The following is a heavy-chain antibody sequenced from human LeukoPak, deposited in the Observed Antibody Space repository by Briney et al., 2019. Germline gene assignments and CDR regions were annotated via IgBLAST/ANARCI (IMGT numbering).Heavy chain of an antibody. J-gene: IGHJ4*02. D-gene: IGHD6-13*01. V-gene: IGHV3-21*01. Sequence: GGSLRLSCAASGCTFSSYSMNWVRQAPGKGLEWVSSISSSSSYIYYADSVKGRFTISRDNAKNSLYLQMNSLRAEDTAVYYCARDYGIAAAGTNDYWGQGTLVTVSS. CDR2: ISSSSSYI. CDR1: GCTFSSYS. CDR3: ARDYGIAAAGTNDY.